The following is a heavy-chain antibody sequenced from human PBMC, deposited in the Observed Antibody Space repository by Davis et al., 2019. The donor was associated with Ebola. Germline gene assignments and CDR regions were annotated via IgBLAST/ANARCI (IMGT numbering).Heavy chain of an antibody. CDR3: AKDRGEDIVATTWRGYYYYGMDV. Sequence: GGSLRLSCAASGFTFDDYAMHWVRQAPGKGLEWVSLISGDGGSTYYADSVKGRFTISRDHSKNSLYLQMNSLRTEDTALYYCAKDRGEDIVATTWRGYYYYGMDVWGQGTTVTVSS. D-gene: IGHD5-12*01. J-gene: IGHJ6*02. CDR1: GFTFDDYA. V-gene: IGHV3-43*02. CDR2: ISGDGGST.